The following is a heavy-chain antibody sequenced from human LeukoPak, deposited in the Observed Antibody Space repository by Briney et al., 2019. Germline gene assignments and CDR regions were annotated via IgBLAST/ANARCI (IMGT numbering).Heavy chain of an antibody. CDR3: ARAAYDILTGYYEGDAFDI. V-gene: IGHV3-11*01. J-gene: IGHJ3*02. CDR1: GFTFSDYY. Sequence: GGSLRLSCAASGFTFSDYYMSWIRQAPGKGLEWVSYISSSGSTTYYADSVKGRFTISRDSAKNSLYLQMNSLRAEDTAVYYCARAAYDILTGYYEGDAFDIWGQGTMVTVSS. CDR2: ISSSGSTT. D-gene: IGHD3-9*01.